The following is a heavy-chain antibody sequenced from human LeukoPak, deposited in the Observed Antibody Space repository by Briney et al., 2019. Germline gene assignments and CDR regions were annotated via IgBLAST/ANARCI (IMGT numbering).Heavy chain of an antibody. CDR3: ARDMGNCGGDCYFDGDAFDI. CDR1: GYTFITYY. CDR2: INPGGGTT. Sequence: ASVKVSCKGSGYTFITYYMHWVRQAPGQGGEWMGIINPGGGTTRSAQQFQGTVTLTRDMSTSTVYMALSSLRSEDTAVYYCARDMGNCGGDCYFDGDAFDIWGQGTMVTVSS. V-gene: IGHV1-46*01. J-gene: IGHJ3*02. D-gene: IGHD2-21*02.